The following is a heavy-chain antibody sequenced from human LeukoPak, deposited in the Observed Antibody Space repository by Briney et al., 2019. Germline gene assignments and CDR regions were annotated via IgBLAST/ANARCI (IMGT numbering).Heavy chain of an antibody. D-gene: IGHD5-24*01. CDR3: ARGRNGFFDY. CDR2: INSDGGRT. V-gene: IGHV3-74*01. CDR1: GFTFSTSW. Sequence: GGSLRLSCAASGFTFSTSWMHWVRQAPGKGLVWVSQINSDGGRTRYADSVKGRLTISRDNAKNTVYLQMNSMRTDDTAMYYCARGRNGFFDYWGHGTLVTVSS. J-gene: IGHJ4*01.